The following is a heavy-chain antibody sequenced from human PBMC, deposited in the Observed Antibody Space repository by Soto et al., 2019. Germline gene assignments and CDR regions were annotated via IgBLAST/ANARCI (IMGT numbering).Heavy chain of an antibody. CDR3: ARGRKYYDLWSGYPHPRYYFNY. D-gene: IGHD3-3*01. J-gene: IGHJ4*02. CDR2: INHSGRT. V-gene: IGHV4-34*01. Sequence: SETLSLTCAVYGGSFSGYCWSWIRQPPGKGLEWIGEINHSGRTNYNPSLKSRVTISVDTSKSQFSLKLSSVTAADTAVYYCARGRKYYDLWSGYPHPRYYFNYWGQGTLVTVSS. CDR1: GGSFSGYC.